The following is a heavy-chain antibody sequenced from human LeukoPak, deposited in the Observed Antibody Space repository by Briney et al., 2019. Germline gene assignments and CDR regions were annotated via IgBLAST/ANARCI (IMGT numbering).Heavy chain of an antibody. D-gene: IGHD3-22*01. J-gene: IGHJ4*02. Sequence: GGSLGLSCAASGFTFRTCGMHGVRQAPGKGVEGVAVILNGGSSKYYGDSVKGRFTISRDNSKNTLYLQMNSLRAEDSAVYYCAKDLDSSGYSYWGQGALVTVSS. CDR2: ILNGGSSK. V-gene: IGHV3-30*18. CDR1: GFTFRTCG. CDR3: AKDLDSSGYSY.